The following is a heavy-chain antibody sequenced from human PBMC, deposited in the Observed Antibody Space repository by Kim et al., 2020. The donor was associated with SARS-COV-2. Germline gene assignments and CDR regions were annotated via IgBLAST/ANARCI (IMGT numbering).Heavy chain of an antibody. J-gene: IGHJ4*02. D-gene: IGHD2-15*01. V-gene: IGHV3-33*08. CDR2: IWDDGGQK. Sequence: GGSLRLSCAASGFPFSSHGMHWVRQAPGKGLEWVSVIWDDGGQKYYVDSVKGRFTVSRDNSMNTLFLEMNSLRVEDTAVYYCATDIGGGSWPSLAYWGQGTLVTVSS. CDR1: GFPFSSHG. CDR3: ATDIGGGSWPSLAY.